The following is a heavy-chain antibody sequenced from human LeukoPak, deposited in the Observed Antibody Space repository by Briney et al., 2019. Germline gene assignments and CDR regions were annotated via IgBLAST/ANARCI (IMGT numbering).Heavy chain of an antibody. D-gene: IGHD2-2*01. Sequence: SVKVCCKASGGTFSSYAISWVRQAPGQGLEWMGGIIPIFGTANYAQKFQGRVTITADESTSTAYMELSSLRSEDTAVYYCAKVVGDIVVVPAGAFDIWGQGTMVTVSS. CDR3: AKVVGDIVVVPAGAFDI. CDR2: IIPIFGTA. J-gene: IGHJ3*02. CDR1: GGTFSSYA. V-gene: IGHV1-69*13.